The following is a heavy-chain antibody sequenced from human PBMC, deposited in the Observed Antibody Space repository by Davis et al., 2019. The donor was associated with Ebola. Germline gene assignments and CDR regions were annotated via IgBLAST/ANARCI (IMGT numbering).Heavy chain of an antibody. CDR1: GFTFSSYS. V-gene: IGHV3-48*02. CDR3: ARDRGIVLMVYDGSKEFDY. J-gene: IGHJ4*02. D-gene: IGHD2-8*01. CDR2: ISSSSSTI. Sequence: GESLKISCAASGFTFSSYSMNWVRQAPGKGLEWVSYISSSSSTIYYADSVKGRFTISRDNAKNSLYLQMNSLRDEDTAVYYCARDRGIVLMVYDGSKEFDYWGQGTLVTVSS.